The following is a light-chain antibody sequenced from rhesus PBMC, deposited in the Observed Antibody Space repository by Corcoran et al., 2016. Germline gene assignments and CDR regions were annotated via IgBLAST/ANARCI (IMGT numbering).Light chain of an antibody. CDR2: YAS. Sequence: DIQMTQSPSSLSASVGDAVTITYRASQDISSYLAWYQQKPGKAPKPLIYYASILESGVPSRFSGSGSGTEFTLTISSLQPEDFATYHCQQCNSVPYSFGQGTKVEIK. CDR1: QDISSY. J-gene: IGKJ2*01. V-gene: IGKV1-37*01. CDR3: QQCNSVPYS.